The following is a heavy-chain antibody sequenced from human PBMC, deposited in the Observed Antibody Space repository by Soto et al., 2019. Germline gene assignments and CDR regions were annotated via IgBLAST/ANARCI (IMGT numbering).Heavy chain of an antibody. V-gene: IGHV3-30-3*01. J-gene: IGHJ4*02. CDR1: GFTFSSYT. D-gene: IGHD2-15*01. Sequence: GGSLRLSCAASGFTFSSYTMHWVRQTPGKGLEWVAHISYDGGDKYYADSVKGRFTISRDNSKNTLYLQMNSLRAEDTSVYYCAREYSLAGVAPGYWGQGILVTVSS. CDR2: ISYDGGDK. CDR3: AREYSLAGVAPGY.